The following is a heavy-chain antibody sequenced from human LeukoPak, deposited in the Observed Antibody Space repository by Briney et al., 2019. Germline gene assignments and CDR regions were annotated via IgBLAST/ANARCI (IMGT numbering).Heavy chain of an antibody. D-gene: IGHD2-15*01. CDR3: ARDQIYCSGGYCYFDY. CDR1: GFTFRSYW. J-gene: IGHJ4*02. V-gene: IGHV3-74*01. Sequence: GGSLRLSCAASGFTFRSYWMHWVRQAPGEGLVWVSRINSDGSSTSYADPVKGRFTISRDSAKNTLYLQMNSLRVEDSAVYYCARDQIYCSGGYCYFDYWGQGTLVTVSS. CDR2: INSDGSST.